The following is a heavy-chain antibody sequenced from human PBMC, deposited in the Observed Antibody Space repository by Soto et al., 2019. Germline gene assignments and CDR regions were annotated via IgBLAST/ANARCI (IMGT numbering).Heavy chain of an antibody. CDR3: ARGFLGYSSPP. CDR2: INHSGST. CDR1: GGSFSGYY. V-gene: IGHV4-34*01. D-gene: IGHD6-13*01. J-gene: IGHJ5*02. Sequence: PSETLSLTCAVYGGSFSGYYWSWIRQPPGKGLEWIGEINHSGSTNYNPSLKSRVTISVDTSKNQFSLKLSSVTAADTAVYYCARGFLGYSSPPWGQGTLVTVSS.